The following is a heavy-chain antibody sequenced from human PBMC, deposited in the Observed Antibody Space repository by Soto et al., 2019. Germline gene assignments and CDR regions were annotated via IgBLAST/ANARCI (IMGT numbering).Heavy chain of an antibody. V-gene: IGHV4-59*08. J-gene: IGHJ4*02. D-gene: IGHD2-2*02. Sequence: QVQLQESGPGLVKPSETLSLTCTVSGGSISNYYWSWIRQPPGKGLEWIGYISKSGSTHYSPSLESRGTISVDSSKNLFSLRLSSVTAADTAVYYCARHIPRDGTVFDYWGQGTLVTVSS. CDR2: ISKSGST. CDR3: ARHIPRDGTVFDY. CDR1: GGSISNYY.